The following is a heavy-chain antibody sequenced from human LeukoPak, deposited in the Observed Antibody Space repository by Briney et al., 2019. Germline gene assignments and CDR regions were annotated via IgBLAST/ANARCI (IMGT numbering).Heavy chain of an antibody. J-gene: IGHJ6*02. CDR3: ARVNCGGGSCYFAGDGLNV. D-gene: IGHD2-15*01. Sequence: ASVKVSCKASGYTFTDFYMHWVRQAPGQGLEWMGRIIPKSGGTNYAQRFQGRVTMTRDTSINTVSMELSSLTSDDTAVYYCARVNCGGGSCYFAGDGLNVWGQGTTVIVSS. V-gene: IGHV1-2*06. CDR1: GYTFTDFY. CDR2: IIPKSGGT.